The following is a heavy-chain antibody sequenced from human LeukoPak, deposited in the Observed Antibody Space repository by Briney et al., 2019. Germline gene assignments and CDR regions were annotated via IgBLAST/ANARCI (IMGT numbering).Heavy chain of an antibody. J-gene: IGHJ6*02. V-gene: IGHV4-31*03. CDR1: GGSISSGGYY. CDR2: IYYSGST. Sequence: SETLSLTCTVSGGSISSGGYYWSWIRQHPGKGLEWIGYIYYSGSTYYNPSLKSRVTISVDTSKNQFSLKLSSVTAADTAVYYCARGERIQRRPITTRRPEDPYYYYGMDVWGQGTTVTVSS. D-gene: IGHD3-3*01. CDR3: ARGERIQRRPITTRRPEDPYYYYGMDV.